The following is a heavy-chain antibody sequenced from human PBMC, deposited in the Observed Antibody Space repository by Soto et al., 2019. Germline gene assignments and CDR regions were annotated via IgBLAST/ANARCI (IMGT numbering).Heavy chain of an antibody. CDR1: GDSISSGGYY. D-gene: IGHD3-3*01. CDR3: ARWWSGSRQGFDP. V-gene: IGHV4-31*03. Sequence: PSETLSLTCTVSGDSISSGGYYWIWIRQHPGKGLEWIGYICYSGSTYYNPSLKSRVTISVDTSKNQFSLKLSSVTAADTAVYYCARWWSGSRQGFDPWGQGTLVTVSS. CDR2: ICYSGST. J-gene: IGHJ5*02.